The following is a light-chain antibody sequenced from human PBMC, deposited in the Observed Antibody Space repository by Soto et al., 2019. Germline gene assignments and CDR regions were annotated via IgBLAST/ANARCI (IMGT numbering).Light chain of an antibody. CDR1: SSDVGAYDY. Sequence: QSVLTQPASVSGSPGQSISLSCTGTSSDVGAYDYVSWYQQHPGKAPRLMIFGVNNRPSGVSHRFSGSKSGNTASLTISGLQAEDEADYYCCSYTHIYTYVFGTGTKVTVL. CDR3: CSYTHIYTYV. CDR2: GVN. J-gene: IGLJ1*01. V-gene: IGLV2-14*01.